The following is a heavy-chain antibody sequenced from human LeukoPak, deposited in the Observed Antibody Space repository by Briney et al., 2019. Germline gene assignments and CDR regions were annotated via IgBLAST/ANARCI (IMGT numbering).Heavy chain of an antibody. D-gene: IGHD3-22*01. J-gene: IGHJ4*02. CDR3: AKRTYYYDSSGYYHRIDY. CDR2: ISGSGGST. CDR1: GFTFSSYA. Sequence: TGGSLRLSCAASGFTFSSYAMSWVRQAPGKGLEWVSAISGSGGSTNYTDSVKGRFTISRDNSKNTLYLQMNSLRAEDTAVYYCAKRTYYYDSSGYYHRIDYWGQGTLVTVSS. V-gene: IGHV3-23*01.